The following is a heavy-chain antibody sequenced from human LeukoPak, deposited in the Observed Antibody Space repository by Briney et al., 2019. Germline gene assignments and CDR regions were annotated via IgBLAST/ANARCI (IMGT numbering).Heavy chain of an antibody. J-gene: IGHJ5*02. V-gene: IGHV1-18*03. CDR2: ISAYNGNT. D-gene: IGHD6-19*01. CDR1: GYTFTSYG. Sequence: ASVKLSCTASGYTFTSYGISWVRQTPGQGLEWMGWISAYNGNTNYAQKLQGSVTITTDTSTSTAYMELRSLRSDDMAVYYCARVGWGSWFDPWGQGTLVTVSS. CDR3: ARVGWGSWFDP.